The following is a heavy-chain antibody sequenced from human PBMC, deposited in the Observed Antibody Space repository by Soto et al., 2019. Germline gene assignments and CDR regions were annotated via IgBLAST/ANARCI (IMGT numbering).Heavy chain of an antibody. J-gene: IGHJ3*02. Sequence: QVQLVESGGGVVQPGRSLRLSCAASGFTFSSYGMHWVRQAPGKGLEWVAVIWYDGSNKYYADSVKGRFTISRDNSKNTLYLQMNSLRAEDTAVYYCARDHGQQLPNDAFDIWGPGTMVTVSS. V-gene: IGHV3-33*01. CDR3: ARDHGQQLPNDAFDI. D-gene: IGHD6-13*01. CDR1: GFTFSSYG. CDR2: IWYDGSNK.